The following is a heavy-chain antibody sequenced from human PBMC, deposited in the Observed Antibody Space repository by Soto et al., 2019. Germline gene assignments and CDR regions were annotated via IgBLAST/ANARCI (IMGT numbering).Heavy chain of an antibody. CDR3: ARDQSDSGSYYVNAFDI. CDR2: TYYRSKWYN. Sequence: PSQTLSLTCAISGDSVSSNSAAWNWIRQSPSRGLEWLGRTYYRSKWYNDYAVSVKSRITINPDTSKNQFSLQLNSVTPGDTAVYYCARDQSDSGSYYVNAFDIWGQGTMVTVSS. V-gene: IGHV6-1*01. J-gene: IGHJ3*02. D-gene: IGHD1-26*01. CDR1: GDSVSSNSAA.